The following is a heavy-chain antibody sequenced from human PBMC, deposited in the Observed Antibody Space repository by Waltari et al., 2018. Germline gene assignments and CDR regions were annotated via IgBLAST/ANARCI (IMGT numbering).Heavy chain of an antibody. J-gene: IGHJ3*02. V-gene: IGHV4-59*11. CDR2: IYYSGST. Sequence: QVQLQESGPGLVKPSEPLSLTCTVSGGSISSHYWSWIRQPPGKGLEWIGYIYYSGSTNYNPALKSRVTISVDTSKNQFSLKLSSVTAADTAVYYCARELVAAAGTYDAFDIWGQGTMVTVSS. CDR3: ARELVAAAGTYDAFDI. D-gene: IGHD6-13*01. CDR1: GGSISSHY.